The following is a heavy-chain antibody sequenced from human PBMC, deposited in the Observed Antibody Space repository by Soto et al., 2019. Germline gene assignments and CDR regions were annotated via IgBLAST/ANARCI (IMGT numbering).Heavy chain of an antibody. Sequence: QVQLQESGPGLVKPSGTLSLTCAVSGGSISSSNWWCWVRQPPGKVLEWIGEIYHSGRTNYNPSLKSRVTISVDKSKNQFSLKLSSVTAADTAVYYCARKHYDFWSGYYTWWFDPWGPGTLVTVSS. J-gene: IGHJ5*02. CDR3: ARKHYDFWSGYYTWWFDP. CDR2: IYHSGRT. V-gene: IGHV4-4*02. D-gene: IGHD3-3*01. CDR1: GGSISSSNW.